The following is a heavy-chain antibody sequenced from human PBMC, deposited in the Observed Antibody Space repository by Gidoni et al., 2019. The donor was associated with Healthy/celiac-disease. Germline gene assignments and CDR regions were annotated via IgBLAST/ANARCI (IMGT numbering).Heavy chain of an antibody. CDR1: GFTFSSYG. CDR2: IWYDGSNK. CDR3: ARVYYYGSGSYHGFGMDV. D-gene: IGHD3-10*01. Sequence: QVQLVESGGGVVQPGRSLRLSCAASGFTFSSYGMHWVRQAPGKGLEWVAVIWYDGSNKYYADSVKGRFTISRDNSKNTLYLQMNSLRAEDTAVYYCARVYYYGSGSYHGFGMDVWGQGTTVTVSS. V-gene: IGHV3-33*01. J-gene: IGHJ6*02.